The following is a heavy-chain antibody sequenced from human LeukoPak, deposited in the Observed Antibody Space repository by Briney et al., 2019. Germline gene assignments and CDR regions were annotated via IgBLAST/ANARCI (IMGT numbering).Heavy chain of an antibody. Sequence: RASVKVSCKASGGTFSSYAISWVRQAPGQGLEWMGGIIPIFGTANYAQKFQGRVTITADESTSTAYMELSSLRSEDTAVYYCARGPPNWGYDYWGPGTLVTVSS. CDR1: GGTFSSYA. CDR3: ARGPPNWGYDY. J-gene: IGHJ4*02. D-gene: IGHD7-27*01. CDR2: IIPIFGTA. V-gene: IGHV1-69*13.